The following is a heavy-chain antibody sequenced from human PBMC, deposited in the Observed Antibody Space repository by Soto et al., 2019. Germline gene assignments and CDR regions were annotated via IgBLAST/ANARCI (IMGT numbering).Heavy chain of an antibody. CDR2: INAGNGNT. J-gene: IGHJ4*02. Sequence: ASVKVSCKASGYTFTSYAMHWVRQAPGQRLEWMGWINAGNGNTKYSQKFQGRVTITRDTSASTAYMELSSLRSEDTAVYYCARDNRSPTFYYDFWSGYLNFDYWGQGTLVTVSS. CDR3: ARDNRSPTFYYDFWSGYLNFDY. D-gene: IGHD3-3*01. V-gene: IGHV1-3*01. CDR1: GYTFTSYA.